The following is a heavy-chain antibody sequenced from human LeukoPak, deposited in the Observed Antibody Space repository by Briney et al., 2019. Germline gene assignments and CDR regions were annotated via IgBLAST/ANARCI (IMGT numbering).Heavy chain of an antibody. CDR3: AKDRHGYCTSTSCFVDY. V-gene: IGHV3-23*01. CDR2: ISGSGGST. J-gene: IGHJ4*02. Sequence: GGSLRLSCAASGFTFNNYAMNWVRQAPGKGLEWVSAISGSGGSTYYADSVKGRFTISRDNSKNTVYPQMNSLRAEDTAVYYCAKDRHGYCTSTSCFVDYWGQGTLVTVSS. CDR1: GFTFNNYA. D-gene: IGHD2-2*01.